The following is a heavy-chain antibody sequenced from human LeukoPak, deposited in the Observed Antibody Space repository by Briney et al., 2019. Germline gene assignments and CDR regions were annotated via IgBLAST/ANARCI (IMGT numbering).Heavy chain of an antibody. J-gene: IGHJ4*02. CDR3: ARDGEGDEGWDY. CDR2: ISYSGST. Sequence: SETLSLTCTVSGVSIVRHYWIWVRQPPGKGLEWIGHISYSGSTNYNPSLKSRVTISVDTSKNQVSLRLSSVTAADTAVYYCARDGEGDEGWDYWGQGTLVTVSS. V-gene: IGHV4-59*11. CDR1: GVSIVRHY. D-gene: IGHD7-27*01.